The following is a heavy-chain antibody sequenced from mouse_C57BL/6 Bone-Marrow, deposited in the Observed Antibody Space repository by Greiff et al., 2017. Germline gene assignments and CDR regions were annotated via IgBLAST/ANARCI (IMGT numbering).Heavy chain of an antibody. D-gene: IGHD2-4*01. CDR1: GYTFTSYG. CDR3: ARRGYYDYGPFAY. J-gene: IGHJ3*01. V-gene: IGHV1-81*01. CDR2: IYPRSGNT. Sequence: VQVVESGAELARPGASVKLSCKASGYTFTSYGISWVKQRTGQGLEWIGEIYPRSGNTYYNEKFKGKATLTADKSSSTSYMELRSLTSEDSAVYFCARRGYYDYGPFAYWGQGTLVTVSA.